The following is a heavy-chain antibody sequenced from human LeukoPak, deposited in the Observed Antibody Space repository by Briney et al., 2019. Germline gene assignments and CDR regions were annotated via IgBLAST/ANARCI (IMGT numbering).Heavy chain of an antibody. J-gene: IGHJ4*02. Sequence: SQTLSLTCAISGDSVSNKNTAWNWIRQSPSRGLEWLGRTYYRSKWHNTYAASVKSRITINPDTSKNQFSLRLTSVTAADTAVYYCATYGHTSGGFTFEYWGQGALVTVYS. CDR2: TYYRSKWHN. V-gene: IGHV6-1*01. D-gene: IGHD2-15*01. CDR1: GDSVSNKNTA. CDR3: ATYGHTSGGFTFEY.